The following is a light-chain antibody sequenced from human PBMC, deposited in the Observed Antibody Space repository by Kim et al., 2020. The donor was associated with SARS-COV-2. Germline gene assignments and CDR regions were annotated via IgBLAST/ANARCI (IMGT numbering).Light chain of an antibody. CDR2: QNT. V-gene: IGLV3-1*01. Sequence: SYELTQPPSVPVSPGQTASITCSGDKLGDKYACWYQQKPGQSPVLVIYQNTKRPSGIPERFSGSNSGNTATLTISGTQAMDEADYYCQAWDSSTGVVFGGGTQLNVL. J-gene: IGLJ2*01. CDR3: QAWDSSTGVV. CDR1: KLGDKY.